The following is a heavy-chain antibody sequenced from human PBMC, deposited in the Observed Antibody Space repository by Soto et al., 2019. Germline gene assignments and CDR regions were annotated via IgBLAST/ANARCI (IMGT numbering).Heavy chain of an antibody. J-gene: IGHJ5*02. D-gene: IGHD2-2*01. CDR1: GGTFSSYA. Sequence: QVQLVQSGAEVKKPGSSVKVSCKASGGTFSSYAISWVRQAPGQGLEWMGGSIPIFGTANYAQKFQGRVTITADESTSTAYMELSSLRSEDTAVYYCARLVEPAAIPINWFDPWGQGTLVTVSS. V-gene: IGHV1-69*01. CDR3: ARLVEPAAIPINWFDP. CDR2: SIPIFGTA.